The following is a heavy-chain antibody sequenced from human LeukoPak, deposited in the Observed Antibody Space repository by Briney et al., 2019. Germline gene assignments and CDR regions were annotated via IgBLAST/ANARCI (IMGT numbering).Heavy chain of an antibody. CDR2: INSDGSST. V-gene: IGHV3-74*01. D-gene: IGHD3-22*01. Sequence: QAGGSLRLSCAASGFTFSSYWMHWVRQAPGKGLVWVSRINSDGSSTSYADSVKGRFTISRDNAKNTLYLQMNSLRAEDTAVYYCARDQGTYYYDSSGYYYGYYFDYWGQGTLVTVSS. CDR3: ARDQGTYYYDSSGYYYGYYFDY. CDR1: GFTFSSYW. J-gene: IGHJ4*02.